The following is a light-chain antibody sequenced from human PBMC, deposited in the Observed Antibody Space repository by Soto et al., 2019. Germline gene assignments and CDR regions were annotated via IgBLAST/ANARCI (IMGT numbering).Light chain of an antibody. CDR1: QSVSSY. V-gene: IGKV3-20*01. CDR3: QQYAGPPTT. CDR2: GAS. J-gene: IGKJ5*01. Sequence: EIVLTHSPATLSLSPGEIATLSCRASQSVSSYLAWYQQKPGQAPRLLIYGASTRATGIPDRFSGSGSGTDFTLTISRLEPEDFAVYFCQQYAGPPTTFGQGTRLEIK.